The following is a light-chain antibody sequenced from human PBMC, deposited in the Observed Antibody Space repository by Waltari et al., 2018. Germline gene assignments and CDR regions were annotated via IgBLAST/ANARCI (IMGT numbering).Light chain of an antibody. CDR3: QQYYNTPRT. Sequence: DIVMTQSPESLAVSLGERATINCKTSESVLYSSNNKNHLAWYQQKPGQPPKLLIYWASTRESGVPERFSGSGSETDFTLTVTSLQAEDVAVYYCQQYYNTPRTFGGGTKVEIK. CDR2: WAS. V-gene: IGKV4-1*01. J-gene: IGKJ4*01. CDR1: ESVLYSSNNKNH.